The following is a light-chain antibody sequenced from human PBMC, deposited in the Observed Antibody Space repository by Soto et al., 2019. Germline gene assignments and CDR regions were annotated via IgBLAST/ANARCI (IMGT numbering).Light chain of an antibody. Sequence: ESVLTQSPGILSLSPGERATLSCRASQSIGGNLAWYQQKPGQAPRLLIYDVSTRATGIPDRFSGSGSGTDFTLTISRLEPEDFAVFYCQQYAVSPITFGQGTRLEIK. J-gene: IGKJ5*01. CDR2: DVS. V-gene: IGKV3-20*01. CDR3: QQYAVSPIT. CDR1: QSIGGN.